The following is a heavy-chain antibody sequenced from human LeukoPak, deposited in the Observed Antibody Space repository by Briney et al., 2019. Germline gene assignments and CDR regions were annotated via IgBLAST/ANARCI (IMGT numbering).Heavy chain of an antibody. J-gene: IGHJ4*02. CDR2: IVHAGDT. Sequence: GESLRLSCAASGFAFSSYDMHWVRHVSGKGLEWVSAIVHAGDTYYADSVKGRFTISREVPKNYFFLEMNSLRAGDTAVYFCAALGDSIYWGWETLVSVST. D-gene: IGHD1-26*01. CDR3: AALGDSIY. CDR1: GFAFSSYD. V-gene: IGHV3-13*01.